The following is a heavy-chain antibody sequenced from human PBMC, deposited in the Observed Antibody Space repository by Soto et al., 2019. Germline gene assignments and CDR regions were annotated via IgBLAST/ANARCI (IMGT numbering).Heavy chain of an antibody. Sequence: SETLSLTCTVSGGSISSGGYYWSWIRQHPGKGLEWIGYIYYSGSTYYNPSLKSRVTISVDTSKNQFSLKLSSVTAADTAVYYCARVNVGWLQSQSGYYFDYWGQGTLVTVSS. CDR1: GGSISSGGYY. CDR2: IYYSGST. J-gene: IGHJ4*02. D-gene: IGHD5-12*01. CDR3: ARVNVGWLQSQSGYYFDY. V-gene: IGHV4-31*03.